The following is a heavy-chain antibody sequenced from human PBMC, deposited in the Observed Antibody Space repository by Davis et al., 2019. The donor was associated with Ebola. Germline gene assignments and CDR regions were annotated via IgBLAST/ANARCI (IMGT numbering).Heavy chain of an antibody. CDR2: PRNKAKSYTP. Sequence: SPKIPRAVPWFTLRAHYMDWVRPAPGKGLEWVWRPRNKAKSYTPEYAASVKGRFSISRDESKNSLYLQRNSLKTEDTAVYHCARAASYRNYYYMDVWGKGTTVTVSS. J-gene: IGHJ6*03. D-gene: IGHD3-10*01. CDR3: ARAASYRNYYYMDV. V-gene: IGHV3-72*01. CDR1: WFTLRAHY.